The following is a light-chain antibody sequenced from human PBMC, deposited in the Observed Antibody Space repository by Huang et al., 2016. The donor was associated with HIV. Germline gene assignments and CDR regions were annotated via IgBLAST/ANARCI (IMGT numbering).Light chain of an antibody. V-gene: IGKV4-1*01. Sequence: IVMTQSPESLAVSLGERASINCKSSQSLLYRSNNKNYLAWYQKKQGHPPTLLIYWASVRDVGVPERVSGGGSGPNFTLTINSLQADDVAVYYCQQHYGRQSTFGQGT. CDR2: WAS. CDR1: QSLLYRSNNKNY. CDR3: QQHYGRQST. J-gene: IGKJ1*01.